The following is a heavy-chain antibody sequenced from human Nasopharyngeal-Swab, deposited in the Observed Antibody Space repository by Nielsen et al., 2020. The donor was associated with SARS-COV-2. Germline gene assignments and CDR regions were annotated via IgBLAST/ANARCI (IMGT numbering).Heavy chain of an antibody. CDR2: INPGGGST. Sequence: WVRQAPGQGLEWMGIINPGGGSTSYAQKFQGRVTMTRDTSTSTVYMELSSLRSEDTAVYYCARGDYYDSSGYSQFWGQGTLVPSPQ. V-gene: IGHV1-46*01. CDR3: ARGDYYDSSGYSQF. D-gene: IGHD3-22*01. J-gene: IGHJ4*02.